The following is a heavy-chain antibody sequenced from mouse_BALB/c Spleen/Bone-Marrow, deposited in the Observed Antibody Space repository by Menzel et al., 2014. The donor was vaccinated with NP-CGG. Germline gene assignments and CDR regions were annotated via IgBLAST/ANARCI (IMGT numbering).Heavy chain of an antibody. CDR1: GFTFTDYY. CDR2: IRNKANGYTT. V-gene: IGHV7-3*02. CDR3: ARDRGLTYFDY. J-gene: IGHJ2*01. Sequence: EVKLVESGGGLVQPGDSLRLSCATSGFTFTDYYMNWVRQPPGKALEWLGFIRNKANGYTTGYSASVKGRFTISRDNSQSILYLQMNTLRAEDSATYYCARDRGLTYFDYWGQGTTLTVSS. D-gene: IGHD2-4*01.